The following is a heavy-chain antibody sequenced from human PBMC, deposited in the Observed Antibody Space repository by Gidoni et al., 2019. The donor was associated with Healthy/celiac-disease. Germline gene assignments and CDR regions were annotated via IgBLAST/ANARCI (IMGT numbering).Heavy chain of an antibody. CDR1: GFTFSSYA. Sequence: EVQLLESGGGLVQPGGSLRLSCAASGFTFSSYAMSWVRQAPGKGLEWVSAISGSGGSTYYADSVKGRFTISRDNSKNTLYLQMNSLRAEDTAVYYCAKDQAIVATIYNNLFDYWGQGTLVTVSS. CDR2: ISGSGGST. V-gene: IGHV3-23*01. D-gene: IGHD5-12*01. J-gene: IGHJ4*02. CDR3: AKDQAIVATIYNNLFDY.